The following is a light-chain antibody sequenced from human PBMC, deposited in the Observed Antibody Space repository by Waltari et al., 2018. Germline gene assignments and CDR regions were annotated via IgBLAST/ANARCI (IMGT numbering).Light chain of an antibody. CDR3: QQRSNCPPGT. J-gene: IGKJ1*01. CDR2: DAA. Sequence: EIVLTQSPATLSLSPGERATLSCRASQSVSSYLAWYQQKPGQAPRLLIYDAANRATGIPARFSGGGSGTDFTLTISSLVPEDFAVYYCQQRSNCPPGTFGQGTKVEIK. CDR1: QSVSSY. V-gene: IGKV3-11*01.